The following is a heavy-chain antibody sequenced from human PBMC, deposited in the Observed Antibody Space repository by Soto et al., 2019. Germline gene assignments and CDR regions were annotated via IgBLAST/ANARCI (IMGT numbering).Heavy chain of an antibody. D-gene: IGHD1-20*01. Sequence: PSETMSLTGAVYGGCFSGYYWSWIRQPPGKGLERIGEINHSGSTNYNPSLKSRVTISVDTSKNQFSLKLSSVTAADTAVYYCAAGGNWIWGGHDYLGQGTLVTVSS. CDR1: GGCFSGYY. J-gene: IGHJ4*02. CDR3: AAGGNWIWGGHDY. V-gene: IGHV4-34*01. CDR2: INHSGST.